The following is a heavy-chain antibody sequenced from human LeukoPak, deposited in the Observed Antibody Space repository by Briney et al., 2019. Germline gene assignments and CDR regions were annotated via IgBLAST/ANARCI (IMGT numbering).Heavy chain of an antibody. CDR2: IYHSGST. CDR3: ARTWESSGWYDR. CDR1: GYSISSGYY. J-gene: IGHJ5*02. Sequence: SETLSLTCTVCGYSISSGYYWGWIRQPPGKGLEWIGSIYHSGSTYYNPSLKSRVTISVDTSKNQFSLKLSSVTAADTAVYYCARTWESSGWYDRWGQGTLVTVSS. D-gene: IGHD6-19*01. V-gene: IGHV4-38-2*02.